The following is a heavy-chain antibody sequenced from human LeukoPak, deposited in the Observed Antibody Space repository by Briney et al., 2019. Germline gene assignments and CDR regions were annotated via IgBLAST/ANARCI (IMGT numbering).Heavy chain of an antibody. CDR3: ARVGRGCSSIRCYWEDWFDP. CDR2: ISGYNANA. V-gene: IGHV1-18*01. J-gene: IGHJ5*02. CDR1: GYSFTNYG. Sequence: ASVKVSCKASGYSFTNYGITWIREAPGQGPEWLGWISGYNANAHYAQNVQVRVTLTTDTSTNTAYMELRGLTSDDTAMYYCARVGRGCSSIRCYWEDWFDPWGQGTLVIVSS. D-gene: IGHD2-2*01.